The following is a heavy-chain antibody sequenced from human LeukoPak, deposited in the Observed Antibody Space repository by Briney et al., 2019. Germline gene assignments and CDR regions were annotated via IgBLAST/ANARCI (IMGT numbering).Heavy chain of an antibody. J-gene: IGHJ6*04. D-gene: IGHD1-7*01. CDR1: GFTFSSSA. Sequence: GGSLRLSCAASGFTFSSSAMSWVRQAPGKGLEWVSTIRGSGGSTYYADSVKGRFTISRDNSKNTLYLQMTSLRAEDTAVYYCAKTTNWNYGVWGKGTTVTVSS. V-gene: IGHV3-23*01. CDR2: IRGSGGST. CDR3: AKTTNWNYGV.